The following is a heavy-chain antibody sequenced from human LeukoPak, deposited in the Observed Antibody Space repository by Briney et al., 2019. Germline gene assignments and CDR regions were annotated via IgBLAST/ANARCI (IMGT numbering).Heavy chain of an antibody. CDR1: GYIFTGYY. D-gene: IGHD2-2*01. V-gene: IGHV1-2*06. CDR3: AREGYCSSTSCYDY. J-gene: IGHJ4*02. Sequence: ASVKVSCKASGYIFTGYYMHWVRQAPGQGLEWMGRINPNSGGTNYAQKFQGRVTMTRDTSISTAYMELSRLRSDDTAVYYCAREGYCSSTSCYDYWGQGTLVTVSS. CDR2: INPNSGGT.